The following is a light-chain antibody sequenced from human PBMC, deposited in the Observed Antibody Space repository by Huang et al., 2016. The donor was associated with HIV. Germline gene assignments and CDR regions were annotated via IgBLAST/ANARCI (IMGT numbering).Light chain of an antibody. V-gene: IGKV1-33*01. CDR2: DAT. J-gene: IGKJ4*01. Sequence: DIQMTQSPSSLSASVGDRVTITCQASQDISNDLSWYQHKPGKAPTLLIYDATNLEAGVPSRFSGSGYGTDFTFTISSLQPEDIARYFCQQYDNLPLTFGGGTKVEIK. CDR3: QQYDNLPLT. CDR1: QDISND.